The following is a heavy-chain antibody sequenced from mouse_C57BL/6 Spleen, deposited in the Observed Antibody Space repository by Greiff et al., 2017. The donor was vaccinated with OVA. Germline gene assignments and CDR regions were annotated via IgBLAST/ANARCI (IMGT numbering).Heavy chain of an antibody. CDR2: YPGSGNTY. J-gene: IGHJ3*01. CDR1: YTFTDYYM. Sequence: VQLQQPGPELVKPGASVKMSCKASGYTFTDYYMHWVKQKPGKGLEWIGEIYPGSGNTYYNEKFKGKATLTEDPSSSTAYMQLSSLTSEDSAVYFCASSPYYYGSSYWVAYWGQGTLVTVSA. CDR3: SSPYYYGSSYWVAY. D-gene: IGHD1-1*01. V-gene: IGHV1-83*01.